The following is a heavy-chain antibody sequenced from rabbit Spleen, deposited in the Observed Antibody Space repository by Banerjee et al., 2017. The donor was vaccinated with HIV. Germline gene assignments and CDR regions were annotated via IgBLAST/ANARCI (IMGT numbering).Heavy chain of an antibody. J-gene: IGHJ3*01. CDR1: GFSFSNSDY. CDR2: IHGGRSGST. CDR3: VRGSAYAGAGYAL. Sequence: QSLEESGGDLVKPGASLTLTCTASGFSFSNSDYMCWVRQAPGKGLEWIACIHGGRSGSTYYTSWAKGRFTISKTSSTTVTLQMTGLTAADTATCFCVRGSAYAGAGYALWGQGTLVTVS. V-gene: IGHV1S40*01. D-gene: IGHD4-2*01.